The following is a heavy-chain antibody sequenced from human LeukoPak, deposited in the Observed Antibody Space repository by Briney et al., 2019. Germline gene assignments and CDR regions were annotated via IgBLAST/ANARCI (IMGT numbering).Heavy chain of an antibody. D-gene: IGHD1-26*01. CDR2: ISTSSSYI. Sequence: PGGSLRLSCAATGFIFSNYAMNWVRQAPGKGLEWVSSISTSSSYIYYGDSMKGRFTISRDNAKNSLYLQMSSLRAEDTAVYYCARVRAETLHDAFDIWGPGTMVTVSS. CDR3: ARVRAETLHDAFDI. CDR1: GFIFSNYA. J-gene: IGHJ3*02. V-gene: IGHV3-21*01.